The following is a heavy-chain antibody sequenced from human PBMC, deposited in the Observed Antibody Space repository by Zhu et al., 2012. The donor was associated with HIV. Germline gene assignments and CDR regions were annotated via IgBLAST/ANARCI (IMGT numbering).Heavy chain of an antibody. CDR3: VRREGSSGYYYWIDNAFDI. D-gene: IGHD3-22*01. V-gene: IGHV4-39*01. CDR1: GGSISSSSYY. J-gene: IGHJ3*02. CDR2: IYYSGST. Sequence: QVQLQGSGPGLVKPSETLSLTCTVSGGSISSSSYYWGWIRQPPGKGLEWIGSIYYSGSTYYNPSLKSRVTISVDTSKNQFFLKLSSVTAADTAVYYCVRREGSSGYYYWIDNAFDIWGQGTMVTVSS.